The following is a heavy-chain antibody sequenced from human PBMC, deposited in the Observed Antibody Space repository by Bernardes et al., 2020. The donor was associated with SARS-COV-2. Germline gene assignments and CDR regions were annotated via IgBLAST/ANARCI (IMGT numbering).Heavy chain of an antibody. CDR2: ISAYNGNT. V-gene: IGHV1-18*01. D-gene: IGHD1-7*01. CDR1: GYTFTSYG. Sequence: ASVKVACKASGYTFTSYGISCLRQAPGQGLEWMGWISAYNGNTNYANKLQGRVTMTTYTSTSTAYMELRSLRSDDTAVYYCAREGNYATPPLDYWGQGTLVTVSS. J-gene: IGHJ4*02. CDR3: AREGNYATPPLDY.